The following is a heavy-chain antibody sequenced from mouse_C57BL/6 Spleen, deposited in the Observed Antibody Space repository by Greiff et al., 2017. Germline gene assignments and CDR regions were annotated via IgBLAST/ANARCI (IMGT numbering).Heavy chain of an antibody. J-gene: IGHJ4*01. D-gene: IGHD2-4*01. CDR3: APYDYDVGYAMDY. Sequence: VEPVASVKISCKASGYTFTDYYMNWVKQSHGKSLEWIGDINPNNGGTSYNQKFKGKATLTVDKSSSTAYMELRSLTSEDSAVYYCAPYDYDVGYAMDYWGQGTSVTVAS. CDR1: GYTFTDYY. V-gene: IGHV1-26*01. CDR2: INPNNGGT.